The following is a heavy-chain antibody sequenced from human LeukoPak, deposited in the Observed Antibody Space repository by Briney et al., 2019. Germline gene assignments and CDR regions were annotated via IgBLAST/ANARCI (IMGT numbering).Heavy chain of an antibody. V-gene: IGHV4-38-2*02. CDR3: ARGYDFWSGYYRTYYYMDV. J-gene: IGHJ6*03. Sequence: SETLSLTCTVSGYSISSGYYWGWIRQPPGKGLEWIGSIYHSGSTNYNPSLKSRVTISVDTSKNQFSLKLSSVTAADTAVYYCARGYDFWSGYYRTYYYMDVWGEGTTVTVSS. CDR1: GYSISSGYY. D-gene: IGHD3-3*01. CDR2: IYHSGST.